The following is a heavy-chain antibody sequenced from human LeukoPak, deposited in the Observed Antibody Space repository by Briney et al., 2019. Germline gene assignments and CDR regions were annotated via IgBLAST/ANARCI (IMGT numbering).Heavy chain of an antibody. D-gene: IGHD4-11*01. CDR3: ARDMVGTVTRR. CDR1: GFTFSNAW. Sequence: GGSLRLSCAASGFTFSNAWMSWVRQAPGKGLEWVSYISSSSSTIYYADSVKGRFTISRDNAKNSLYLQMNSLRAEDTAVYYCARDMVGTVTRRWGQGTLVTVSS. CDR2: ISSSSSTI. V-gene: IGHV3-48*01. J-gene: IGHJ4*02.